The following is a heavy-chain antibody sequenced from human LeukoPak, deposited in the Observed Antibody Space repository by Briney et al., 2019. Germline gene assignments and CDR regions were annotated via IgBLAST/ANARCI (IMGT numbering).Heavy chain of an antibody. Sequence: SETLSLTCAVYGGSFSGYYWSWIRQPPGKGLEWIGEINHSGSTNYNPSLKSRVTISVDTSKNQFSLKLSSVTAADTAVYYCARGSSSSSFDYWGQGTLVTVSS. J-gene: IGHJ4*02. V-gene: IGHV4-34*01. CDR1: GGSFSGYY. D-gene: IGHD6-13*01. CDR2: INHSGST. CDR3: ARGSSSSSFDY.